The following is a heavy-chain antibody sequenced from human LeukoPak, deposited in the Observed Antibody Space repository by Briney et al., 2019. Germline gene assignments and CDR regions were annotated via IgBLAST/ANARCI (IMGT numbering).Heavy chain of an antibody. D-gene: IGHD3-10*01. CDR3: ARELFGSGSCPDY. CDR2: VWHDGSNR. V-gene: IGHV3-33*01. J-gene: IGHJ4*02. CDR1: GFTFSSYA. Sequence: GGSLRLSCTAPGFTFSSYAIHWIRQAPGKGLEWVALVWHDGSNRYYSEAVKGRFAISRDNSKNTVYLQINSLRAEDTAVYYCARELFGSGSCPDYWGQGTRVTVSS.